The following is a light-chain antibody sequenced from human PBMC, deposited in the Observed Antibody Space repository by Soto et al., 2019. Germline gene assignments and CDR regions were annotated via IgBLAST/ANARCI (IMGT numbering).Light chain of an antibody. Sequence: QSVLTQPASVSGSPGQSITISCTGTSSDVGSYNLVSWCQQHPGKAPKLMIYEGSKRPSGVSNRFSGSKSGNTASLTISGLQAEDEADYYCCSYAGSSTFDVVFGGGTKVTVL. CDR1: SSDVGSYNL. V-gene: IGLV2-23*03. J-gene: IGLJ2*01. CDR2: EGS. CDR3: CSYAGSSTFDVV.